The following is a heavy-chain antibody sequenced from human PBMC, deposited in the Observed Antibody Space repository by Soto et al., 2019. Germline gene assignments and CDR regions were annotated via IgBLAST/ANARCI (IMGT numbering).Heavy chain of an antibody. CDR2: FSWDSGSV. CDR3: AKDIAPTSYYCMDV. J-gene: IGHJ6*02. D-gene: IGHD5-12*01. CDR1: GFSFDDYA. Sequence: EVQLVESGGGLVQPGRSLRLSCAASGFSFDDYAIHWVRQAPGKGLEWVSGFSWDSGSVGYADSVKGRIIISRDNAKYSLYLQMNSLRTEDTALYYCAKDIAPTSYYCMDVWGQGTTVTVSS. V-gene: IGHV3-9*01.